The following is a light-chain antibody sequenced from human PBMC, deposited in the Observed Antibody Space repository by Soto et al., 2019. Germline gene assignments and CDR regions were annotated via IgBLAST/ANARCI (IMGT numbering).Light chain of an antibody. Sequence: QSVMTQPASVTGSPGQTITSSCTATSSYVGSYNLVSWYQQHPGKAPKLMIYEGSKRPSWVSNRFSGSKSGYTASLTISGLQAEDEADYYCCSYAGSSTYVFGTGTKVTVL. CDR3: CSYAGSSTYV. CDR1: SSYVGSYNL. J-gene: IGLJ1*01. V-gene: IGLV2-23*01. CDR2: EGS.